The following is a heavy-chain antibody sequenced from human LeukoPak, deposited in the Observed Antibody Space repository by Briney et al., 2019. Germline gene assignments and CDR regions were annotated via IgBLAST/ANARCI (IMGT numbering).Heavy chain of an antibody. CDR3: AKDTKRSFFGELLH. D-gene: IGHD3-10*01. J-gene: IGHJ4*02. CDR1: GFTFSSYS. CDR2: ISSSSSYI. V-gene: IGHV3-21*01. Sequence: PGGSLRLSCAASGFTFSSYSMNWVRQAPGKGLEWVSSISSSSSYIYYADSVKGRFTISRDNAKNSLYLQMNSLRAEDTAVYYCAKDTKRSFFGELLHWGQGTLVTVSS.